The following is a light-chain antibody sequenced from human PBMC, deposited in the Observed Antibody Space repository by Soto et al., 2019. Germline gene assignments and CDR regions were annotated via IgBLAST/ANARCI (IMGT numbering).Light chain of an antibody. CDR1: RSDVGRYNY. CDR2: EVT. V-gene: IGLV2-8*01. Sequence: QSALTQPPCASGSPGQSVTISCTGTRSDVGRYNYVSWYQLHPGKVPKLLIYEVTKRPSGIPDRFSGSKSGNTASLTVSGLQAEDEADYYCSSFVGSNIFVFGSGTKVTVL. CDR3: SSFVGSNIFV. J-gene: IGLJ1*01.